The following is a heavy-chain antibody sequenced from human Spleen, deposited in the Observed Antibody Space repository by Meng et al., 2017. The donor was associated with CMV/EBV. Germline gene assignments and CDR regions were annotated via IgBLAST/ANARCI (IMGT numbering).Heavy chain of an antibody. CDR1: GGSISSSTYY. V-gene: IGHV4-39*07. D-gene: IGHD2-8*01. CDR3: ARLLLYLDRYYYYGMDV. J-gene: IGHJ6*02. Sequence: SETLSLTCFVSGGSISSSTYYWGWIRQPPGKGLEWIGSIYYSGSTYYNPSLKSRVTISVDTSKNQFSLKLSSVTAADTAVYYCARLLLYLDRYYYYGMDVWGQGTTVTVSS. CDR2: IYYSGST.